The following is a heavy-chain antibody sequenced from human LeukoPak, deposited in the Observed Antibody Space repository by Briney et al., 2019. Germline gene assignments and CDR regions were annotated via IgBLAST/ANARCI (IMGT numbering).Heavy chain of an antibody. Sequence: GGSLRLSCAASGFTFSNYWMHWVRQAPGKGLVWVSRMNSDGSSTSYGDFVKGRFAISRDNAKNTLYLQMNSLRAEDTAVYYCAKRDGSNEDFDFWGQGTLVTVSS. CDR1: GFTFSNYW. CDR3: AKRDGSNEDFDF. V-gene: IGHV3-74*01. D-gene: IGHD6-25*01. CDR2: MNSDGSST. J-gene: IGHJ4*02.